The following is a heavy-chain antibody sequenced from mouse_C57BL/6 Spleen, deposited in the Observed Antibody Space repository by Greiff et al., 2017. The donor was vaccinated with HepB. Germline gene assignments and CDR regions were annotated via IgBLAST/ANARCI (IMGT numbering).Heavy chain of an antibody. D-gene: IGHD2-4*01. Sequence: VKLMESGPGLVQPSQSLSITCTVSGFSLTSYGVHWVRQSPGKGLEWLGVIWSGGSTDYNAAFISSLSISKDNSKSQVFFKMNSLQADDTAIYYCARNRNYDGGGWFAYWGQGTLVTVSA. CDR1: GFSLTSYG. CDR3: ARNRNYDGGGWFAY. CDR2: IWSGGST. V-gene: IGHV2-2*01. J-gene: IGHJ3*01.